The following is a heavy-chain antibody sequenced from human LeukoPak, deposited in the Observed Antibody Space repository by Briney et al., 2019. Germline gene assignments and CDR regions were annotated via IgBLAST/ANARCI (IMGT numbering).Heavy chain of an antibody. Sequence: PSETLSLTCAVSGGSISSGGYSWSWIRQPPGKGLEWIGYIYYSGSTYYNPSLKSRVTISVDTSKNQFSLKLSSVTAADTAVYYCARDIGAPADYWGQGTLVTVSS. J-gene: IGHJ4*02. D-gene: IGHD1-26*01. CDR3: ARDIGAPADY. CDR2: IYYSGST. CDR1: GGSISSGGYS. V-gene: IGHV4-30-4*07.